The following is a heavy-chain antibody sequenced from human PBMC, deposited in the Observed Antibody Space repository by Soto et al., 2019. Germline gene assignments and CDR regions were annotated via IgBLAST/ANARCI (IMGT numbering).Heavy chain of an antibody. Sequence: QVQLQESGPGLVKPSQTLSLTCTVSGDSISNGAYYWTWIRQLPGKGLEWIGYIYYRGRTYYIPSLQSRVTKSGDTSQNQFSLKLTSVTAADTAVYYCARVRRTEGHLDYWYFDVWGHGTLVTVSS. D-gene: IGHD1-1*01. CDR1: GDSISNGAYY. CDR2: IYYRGRT. V-gene: IGHV4-31*03. J-gene: IGHJ2*01. CDR3: ARVRRTEGHLDYWYFDV.